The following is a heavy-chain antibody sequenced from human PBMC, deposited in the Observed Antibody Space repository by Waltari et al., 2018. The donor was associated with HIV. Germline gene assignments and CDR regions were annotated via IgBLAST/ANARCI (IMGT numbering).Heavy chain of an antibody. CDR3: ARARYSGYDHPTYFDH. V-gene: IGHV3-11*01. CDR1: GFTFSDYY. Sequence: QVHLVESGGGLVKPGGSLRLSCAASGFTFSDYYMSWIRQAPGKGLEWVSYINTGGSTRHFTDSVNGRFTISRDNAKNSLYLQMNDLRSEDTAVYYCARARYSGYDHPTYFDHWGQGTPVTVSS. CDR2: INTGGSTR. D-gene: IGHD5-12*01. J-gene: IGHJ4*02.